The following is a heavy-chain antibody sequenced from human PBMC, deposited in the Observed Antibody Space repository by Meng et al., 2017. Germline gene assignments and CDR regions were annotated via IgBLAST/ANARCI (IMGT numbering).Heavy chain of an antibody. D-gene: IGHD2-2*01. CDR3: AREGDIVVVPAAKAYDY. CDR2: INPNSGGT. CDR1: GYTFTGYY. V-gene: IGHV1-2*02. Sequence: ASVKVSCKASGYTFTGYYMHWVRQAPGQGLEWMGWINPNSGGTNYAQKFQGRVTMTRDTSISTAYMELSRLRSDDTAVYYCAREGDIVVVPAAKAYDYWGQGTLVTVYS. J-gene: IGHJ4*02.